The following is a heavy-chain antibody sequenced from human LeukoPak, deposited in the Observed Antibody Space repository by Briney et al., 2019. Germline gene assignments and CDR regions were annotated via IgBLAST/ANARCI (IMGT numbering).Heavy chain of an antibody. J-gene: IGHJ6*03. CDR2: IYYSGSI. V-gene: IGHV4-39*01. Sequence: GSLRLSCTAAGFTFNNYAMSWVRQAPGKGLEWIGNIYYSGSIYYNPSLKSRVSISVDTSKNQLSLKLNSVTAADTAVYYCARHAKGYFYYYMDVWGKGTTVTVSS. CDR3: ARHAKGYFYYYMDV. CDR1: GFTFNNYA.